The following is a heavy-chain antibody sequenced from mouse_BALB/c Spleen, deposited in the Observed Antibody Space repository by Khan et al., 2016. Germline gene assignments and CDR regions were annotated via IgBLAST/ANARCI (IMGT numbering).Heavy chain of an antibody. CDR3: VRRGVGWYIDV. Sequence: EVQLVETGGGLVQPKGSLKLSCAAAGFTFNTYAMNWVRQAPGKGLEWVARIRSKSNNYATYYADSVKDRFTISRDDSQSMLYLQMNNLKTEDTAMYDCVRRGVGWYIDVWGAGTTVTVSS. V-gene: IGHV10-1*02. J-gene: IGHJ1*01. CDR2: IRSKSNNYAT. CDR1: GFTFNTYA.